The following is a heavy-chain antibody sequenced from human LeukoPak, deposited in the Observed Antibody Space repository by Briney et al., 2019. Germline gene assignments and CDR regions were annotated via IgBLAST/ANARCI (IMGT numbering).Heavy chain of an antibody. CDR3: AKDGSLVTTVTTPYYFDY. D-gene: IGHD4-17*01. CDR2: IRYDGSNK. Sequence: GGSLRLSCAASGFTFSSYGMLWVPQAPGKGLVGVAFIRYDGSNKYYADSVKGRFTISRDNSKNTLYLQMNSLRAEDTALYYSAKDGSLVTTVTTPYYFDYWGQGNLVTVSS. CDR1: GFTFSSYG. J-gene: IGHJ4*02. V-gene: IGHV3-30*02.